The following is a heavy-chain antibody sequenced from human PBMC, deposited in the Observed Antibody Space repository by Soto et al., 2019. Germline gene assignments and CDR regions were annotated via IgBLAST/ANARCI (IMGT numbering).Heavy chain of an antibody. D-gene: IGHD5-12*01. J-gene: IGHJ6*02. V-gene: IGHV3-23*01. CDR1: GFSFTSYA. Sequence: GGSLRLSCASSGFSFTSYAKGWVRQAPGKGLEWVSTISGRDGSTYYADSVKGRFTISRDNSKNTLYLQMNSLRAEDTAVYYCAKAPVATPLYYYYSGMDVWGQGTTVTVSS. CDR2: ISGRDGST. CDR3: AKAPVATPLYYYYSGMDV.